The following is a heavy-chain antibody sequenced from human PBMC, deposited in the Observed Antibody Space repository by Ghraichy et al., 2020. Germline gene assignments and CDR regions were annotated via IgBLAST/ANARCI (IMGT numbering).Heavy chain of an antibody. Sequence: SETLSLTCTVSGGSINSSSYYWGWIRQPPGKGLEWIGTIHFSGSTYYNPSLKSRLTISADTSKNKFSLKLNSMTAADTAVYYCARHGVGSGMVRFDSWGQATLVTVSS. J-gene: IGHJ4*02. CDR3: ARHGVGSGMVRFDS. V-gene: IGHV4-39*01. D-gene: IGHD5-18*01. CDR2: IHFSGST. CDR1: GGSINSSSYY.